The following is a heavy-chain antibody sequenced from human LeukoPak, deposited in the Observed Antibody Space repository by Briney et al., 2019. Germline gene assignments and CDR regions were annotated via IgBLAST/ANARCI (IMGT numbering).Heavy chain of an antibody. CDR3: ARTTWGYAFDL. CDR1: GGSISSYY. J-gene: IGHJ3*01. Sequence: SETLSLPCTVSGGSISSYYWTWIRQPPGKGLEWIGYIYYSGSTNYNPSLKSRVTISPDTSKTQFSLKLSSVTAADTAVYYCARTTWGYAFDLWGQGTMVTVSS. CDR2: IYYSGST. D-gene: IGHD7-27*01. V-gene: IGHV4-59*01.